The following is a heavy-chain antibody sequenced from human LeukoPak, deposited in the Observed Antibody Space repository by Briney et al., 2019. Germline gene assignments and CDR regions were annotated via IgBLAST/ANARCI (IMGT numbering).Heavy chain of an antibody. CDR3: ARCRKVTMVRGVITGPCYFDY. V-gene: IGHV1-69*13. CDR1: RGTFSSYA. Sequence: ASVNVSCKASRGTFSSYAISWVRQAPGQGLEWMGGIIPIFGTANYAQKFQGRVTITADESTSTAYMELSSLRSEDTAVYYCARCRKVTMVRGVITGPCYFDYWGQGTLVTVSS. CDR2: IIPIFGTA. D-gene: IGHD3-10*01. J-gene: IGHJ4*02.